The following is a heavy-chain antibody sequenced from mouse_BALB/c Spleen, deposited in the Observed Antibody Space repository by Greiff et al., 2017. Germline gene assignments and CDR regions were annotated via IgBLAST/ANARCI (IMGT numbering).Heavy chain of an antibody. V-gene: IGHV5-9-4*01. CDR2: ISSGGSYT. D-gene: IGHD1-1*01. CDR1: GFTFSSYA. J-gene: IGHJ4*01. Sequence: EVQGVESGGGLVKPGGSLKLSCAASGFTFSSYAMSWVRQSPEKRLEWVAEISSGGSYTYYPDTVTGRFTISRDNAKNTLYLEMSSLRSEDTAMYYCARALLLRGAMDYWGQGTSVTVSS. CDR3: ARALLLRGAMDY.